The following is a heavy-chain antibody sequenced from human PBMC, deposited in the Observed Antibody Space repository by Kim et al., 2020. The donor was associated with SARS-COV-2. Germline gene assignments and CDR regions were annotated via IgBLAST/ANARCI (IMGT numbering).Heavy chain of an antibody. CDR3: AKDHGAMVTLFDY. D-gene: IGHD5-18*01. Sequence: GGSLRLSCAASGFTFSSYGMHWVRQAPGKGLEWVAVIWYDGSNKYYADSVKGRFTISRDNSKNTLYLQMNSLRAEDTAVYYCAKDHGAMVTLFDYWGQGTLVTVSS. CDR2: IWYDGSNK. J-gene: IGHJ4*02. CDR1: GFTFSSYG. V-gene: IGHV3-33*06.